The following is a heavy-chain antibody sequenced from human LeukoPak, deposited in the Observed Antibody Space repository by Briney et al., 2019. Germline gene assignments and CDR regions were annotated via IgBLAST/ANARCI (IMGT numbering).Heavy chain of an antibody. CDR2: ISYDGSNK. V-gene: IGHV3-30*18. D-gene: IGHD4-11*01. J-gene: IGHJ5*02. Sequence: GGSLRLSCAASGFTFSSYGMHWVRQAPGKGLEWVAVISYDGSNKYYADSVKGRFTISRDNSKNTLYLQMNSLRAEDTAVYYCAKDRGNDYSRWFDPWGQGTLVTVSS. CDR3: AKDRGNDYSRWFDP. CDR1: GFTFSSYG.